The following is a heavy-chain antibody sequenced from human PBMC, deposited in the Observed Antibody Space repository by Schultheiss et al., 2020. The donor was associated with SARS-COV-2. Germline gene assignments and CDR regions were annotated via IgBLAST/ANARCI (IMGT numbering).Heavy chain of an antibody. V-gene: IGHV3-48*01. CDR1: GFTFSGSA. D-gene: IGHD6-13*01. Sequence: GESLKISCAASGFTFSGSAIHWVRQAPGKGLEWVSYISSSSSIIHYADSVKGRFTISRDNSKNTLYLQMNSLRAEDTAVYYCARGGAAEFDYWGQGTLVTVSS. J-gene: IGHJ4*02. CDR2: ISSSSSII. CDR3: ARGGAAEFDY.